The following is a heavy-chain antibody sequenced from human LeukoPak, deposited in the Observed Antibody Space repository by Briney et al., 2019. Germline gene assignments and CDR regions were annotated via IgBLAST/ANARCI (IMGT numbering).Heavy chain of an antibody. J-gene: IGHJ6*04. V-gene: IGHV3-21*04. D-gene: IGHD2-21*02. CDR2: MSSSGRHF. CDR1: GFTFSSYS. CDR3: ARVLYTGDWSDMDG. Sequence: GGSLRLSCAASGFTFSSYSMNWVRQAPGKGLEWVSSMSSSGRHFYYADSLTGRFTISRDNAKNSLYLQMNSLRADDTAVYYCARVLYTGDWSDMDGWGEGTAVTVSS.